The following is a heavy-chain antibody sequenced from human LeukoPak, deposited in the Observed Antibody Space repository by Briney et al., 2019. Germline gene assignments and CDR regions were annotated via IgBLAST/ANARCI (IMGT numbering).Heavy chain of an antibody. J-gene: IGHJ6*04. CDR2: INHSGST. V-gene: IGHV4-34*01. Sequence: PSETLSLTCAVYGGSFSGYYWSWIRQPPGKGLEWIGEINHSGSTNYNPSLKSRVTISVDTSKNQFSLKLSSVTAADTAVYYCARAPKKHMVRGAPYYGMDVWGKGTTVTVSS. CDR3: ARAPKKHMVRGAPYYGMDV. CDR1: GGSFSGYY. D-gene: IGHD3-10*01.